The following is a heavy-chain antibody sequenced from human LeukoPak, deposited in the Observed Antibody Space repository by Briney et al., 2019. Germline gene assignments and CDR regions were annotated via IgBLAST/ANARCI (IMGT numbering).Heavy chain of an antibody. D-gene: IGHD4-17*01. CDR3: ARETTVNLRGAGSLDL. CDR1: GFTFDDYA. Sequence: PGRSLRLSCAASGFTFDDYAMHWVRQAPGKGLEWVSGLDWNSRTIGYADSVKGRFTFSRDNAENSLYLQVYSLRPEDTALYFCARETTVNLRGAGSLDLWGPGTLVTVSS. CDR2: LDWNSRTI. J-gene: IGHJ2*01. V-gene: IGHV3-9*01.